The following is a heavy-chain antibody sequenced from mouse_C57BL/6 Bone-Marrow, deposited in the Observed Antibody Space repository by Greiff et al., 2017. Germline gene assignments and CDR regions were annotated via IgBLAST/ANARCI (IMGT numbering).Heavy chain of an antibody. D-gene: IGHD2-4*01. CDR2: IAPNSGGT. Sequence: QVQLQQPGAELVKPGASVKLSCKASGYTFTSYWMHWVKQRPGRGLEWIGRIAPNSGGTKYNEKFKSKATLTVDKPSSTAYMQLSSLTSEDSAVYYCARIGGLRRRDWYFDVWGTGTTVTVSS. V-gene: IGHV1-72*01. J-gene: IGHJ1*03. CDR3: ARIGGLRRRDWYFDV. CDR1: GYTFTSYW.